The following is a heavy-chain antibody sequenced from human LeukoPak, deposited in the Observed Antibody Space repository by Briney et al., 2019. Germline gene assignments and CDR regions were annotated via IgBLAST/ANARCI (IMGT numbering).Heavy chain of an antibody. CDR2: IYSGGST. Sequence: GGSLRLSCAASGFTVSSNYMSWVRQAPGKGLEWVSVIYSGGSTYYADSVKGRFTISRDNSKNTLYLQMNSLRAEDTAVYYCXXXXXXXSSSWYVHPFDYWGQGTLVTVSS. J-gene: IGHJ4*02. V-gene: IGHV3-66*01. CDR3: XXXXXXXSSSWYVHPFDY. D-gene: IGHD6-13*01. CDR1: GFTVSSNY.